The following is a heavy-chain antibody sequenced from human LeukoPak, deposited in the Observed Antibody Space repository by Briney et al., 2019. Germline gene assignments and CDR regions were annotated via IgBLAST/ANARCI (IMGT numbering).Heavy chain of an antibody. J-gene: IGHJ6*02. V-gene: IGHV3-48*03. CDR2: ISSSGTTR. D-gene: IGHD1-1*01. Sequence: GGSLRLSCAASGFTLSNYEMNWARQAPGKGLEWLSYISSSGTTRYYADSVKGRFTISRDNAKNSLYLQMNSLRAEDTALYYCARGRYDWNDPTFMDVWGQGTTVSVSS. CDR3: ARGRYDWNDPTFMDV. CDR1: GFTLSNYE.